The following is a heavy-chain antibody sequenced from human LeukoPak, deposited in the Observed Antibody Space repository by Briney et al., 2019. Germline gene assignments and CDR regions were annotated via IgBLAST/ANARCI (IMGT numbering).Heavy chain of an antibody. CDR2: IKQDGSEK. V-gene: IGHV3-7*01. Sequence: PGGSLRLSCAASGFTFSSYWMSWVRQAPGKGLEWVANIKQDGSEKYYADSVKGRFTISRDNAKNSLYLQMNSLRAEDTAVYYCARDPYSGGYGSYYYYYMDVWGKGTTVTISS. CDR1: GFTFSSYW. CDR3: ARDPYSGGYGSYYYYYMDV. J-gene: IGHJ6*03. D-gene: IGHD1-26*01.